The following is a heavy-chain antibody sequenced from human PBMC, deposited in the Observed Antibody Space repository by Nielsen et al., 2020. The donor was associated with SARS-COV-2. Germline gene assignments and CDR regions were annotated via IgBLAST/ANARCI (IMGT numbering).Heavy chain of an antibody. CDR1: GFIFNNFG. D-gene: IGHD6-6*01. CDR3: AREGLDYYYMDV. Sequence: GESLKISCAASGFIFNNFGMHWVRQAPGKGLDWVALISYDGQNKNYADSVKGRFAISRDNSKNTVYLQMNSLRAEDTAVYYCAREGLDYYYMDVWGKGTTVTVSS. J-gene: IGHJ6*03. V-gene: IGHV3-30*03. CDR2: ISYDGQNK.